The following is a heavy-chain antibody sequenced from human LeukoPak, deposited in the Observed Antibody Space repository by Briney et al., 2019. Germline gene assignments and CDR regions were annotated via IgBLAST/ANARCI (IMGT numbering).Heavy chain of an antibody. Sequence: GASVKVSCTASGYTFSNCGITWVRQAPGQGLEWMGWINAYNGNTDYAQKLQGRVTMTTDTSTSTAYMELRSLRSDDTAVYYCARAGVGSSSYVLDYWGQGALVTVSS. D-gene: IGHD6-6*01. CDR2: INAYNGNT. J-gene: IGHJ4*02. V-gene: IGHV1-18*01. CDR3: ARAGVGSSSYVLDY. CDR1: GYTFSNCG.